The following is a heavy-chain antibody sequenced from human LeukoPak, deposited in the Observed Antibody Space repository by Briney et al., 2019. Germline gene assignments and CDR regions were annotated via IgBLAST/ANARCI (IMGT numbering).Heavy chain of an antibody. CDR3: ARAPARWLRSGAYYFDY. Sequence: GASVKVSCKASGGTFSSYAISWVRQAPGQWLEWMGRIIPILGIANYAQKFQGRVTITADKSTSTAYMELSSLRSEDTAVYYCARAPARWLRSGAYYFDYWGQGTLVTVSS. CDR2: IIPILGIA. D-gene: IGHD5-12*01. J-gene: IGHJ4*02. CDR1: GGTFSSYA. V-gene: IGHV1-69*04.